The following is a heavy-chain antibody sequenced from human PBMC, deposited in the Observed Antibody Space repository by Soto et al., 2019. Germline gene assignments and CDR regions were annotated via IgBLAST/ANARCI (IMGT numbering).Heavy chain of an antibody. CDR3: AKAGEYCSGGSCYSGKFDY. CDR1: GFTFSSSA. J-gene: IGHJ4*02. D-gene: IGHD2-15*01. V-gene: IGHV3-23*01. CDR2: ITGSGTST. Sequence: EVQLLESGGGLVQPGGSLRLSCAASGFTFSSSAMSWVRQAPGKGLEWVSTITGSGTSTYYADSVKDRFTISRDKSKNTLYLQMNSLRAEDTAVYHCAKAGEYCSGGSCYSGKFDYWGQGTLVTVSS.